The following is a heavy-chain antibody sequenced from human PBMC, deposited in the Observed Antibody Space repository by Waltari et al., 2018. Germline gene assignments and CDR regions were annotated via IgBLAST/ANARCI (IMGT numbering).Heavy chain of an antibody. D-gene: IGHD2-2*01. CDR3: ASSRAWFYFDY. V-gene: IGHV4-39*01. CDR2: IYIRGST. CDR1: GVSISSIGDS. J-gene: IGHJ4*02. Sequence: QLQLHESRSELVKTLESLCLTRAVSGVSISSIGDSCGWIREPPGKGMEWIGSIYIRGSTYDTPSLKSRVTISVDTSKNQFYLKLSSVTAADTAVYYCASSRAWFYFDYWGQGTLVTVSS.